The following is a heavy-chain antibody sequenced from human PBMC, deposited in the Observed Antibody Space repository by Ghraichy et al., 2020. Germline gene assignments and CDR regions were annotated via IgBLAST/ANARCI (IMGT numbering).Heavy chain of an antibody. CDR3: ARQGCSGGSCFFDY. CDR1: GGSISCYY. CDR2: IYYSGST. D-gene: IGHD2-15*01. Sequence: SETLSLTCTVSGGSISCYYWSWIREPPGKGLEWIGYIYYSGSTNYNPSLKSRVTISADTSKNQFSLKLSSVTAADTAVYYCARQGCSGGSCFFDYWGQGTLVTVSS. V-gene: IGHV4-59*01. J-gene: IGHJ4*02.